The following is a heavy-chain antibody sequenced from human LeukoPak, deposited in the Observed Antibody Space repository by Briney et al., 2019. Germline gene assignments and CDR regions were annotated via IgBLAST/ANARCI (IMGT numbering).Heavy chain of an antibody. J-gene: IGHJ4*02. CDR3: AKFGRGTSPVH. D-gene: IGHD3-16*01. CDR2: IRPDGSEK. V-gene: IGHV3-7*01. CDR1: GFTFRSSW. Sequence: GGSLRLSCAASGFTFRSSWMSWVRLAPGKGLEWVGNIRPDGSEKQYVDSVKGRFTISRDNAQNSPFLQMNSLRAEDTAVYYCAKFGRGTSPVHWGQGTLVTVSS.